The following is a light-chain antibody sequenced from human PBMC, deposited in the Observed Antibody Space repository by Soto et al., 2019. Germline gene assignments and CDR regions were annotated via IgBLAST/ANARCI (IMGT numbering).Light chain of an antibody. J-gene: IGLJ2*01. CDR1: SSDVGGYDY. CDR2: DVS. V-gene: IGLV2-14*01. CDR3: SSYASSITLV. Sequence: QSVLTQPASVSGSPGQSITISCIGTSSDVGGYDYVSWYQQHPGKAPKLLIFDVSKRPSGVSYRFSGSKSGNTASLTISGLQAEDEADYYCSSYASSITLVFGGGTKLTVL.